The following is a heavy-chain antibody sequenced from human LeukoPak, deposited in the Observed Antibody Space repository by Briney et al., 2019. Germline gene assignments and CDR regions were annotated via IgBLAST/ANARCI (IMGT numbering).Heavy chain of an antibody. CDR2: IHYSGST. CDR3: ARHGRSAYWYFDL. J-gene: IGHJ2*01. CDR1: GGSISSYY. Sequence: SETLSLTCTVSGGSISSYYWSWIRQPPGKGLEWIGYIHYSGSTNYNPSLKSRVTISVDTSKNQFSLKLSSVTAADTAVYYCARHGRSAYWYFDLWGRGTLVTVSS. V-gene: IGHV4-59*01. D-gene: IGHD4-23*01.